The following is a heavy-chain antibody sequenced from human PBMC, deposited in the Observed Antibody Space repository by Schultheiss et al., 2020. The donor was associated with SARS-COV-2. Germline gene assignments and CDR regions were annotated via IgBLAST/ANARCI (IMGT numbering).Heavy chain of an antibody. D-gene: IGHD1-26*01. CDR1: GYTFTGYY. J-gene: IGHJ5*02. CDR2: IIPIFGTA. Sequence: KISCKASGYTFTGYYMHWVRQAPGQGLEWMGGIIPIFGTANYAQKFQGRVTITADESTSTAYMELSSLRSEDTAVYYCASPQGGPWGQGTLVTVSS. V-gene: IGHV1-69*01. CDR3: ASPQGGP.